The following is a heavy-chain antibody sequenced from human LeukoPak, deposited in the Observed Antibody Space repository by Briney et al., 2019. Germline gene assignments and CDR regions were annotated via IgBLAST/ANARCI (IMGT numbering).Heavy chain of an antibody. J-gene: IGHJ3*01. CDR3: ARDVVVASGARTLDV. D-gene: IGHD2-15*01. V-gene: IGHV1-18*01. Sequence: ASVKVSCKASGYIFANYGLSWVRQAPGQGLEWMAWISAYNGDRKYAQKYQGRISMTTDTSTSTASMELRGLTSDDTAMYYCARDVVVASGARTLDVWGQGTMVTVSS. CDR1: GYIFANYG. CDR2: ISAYNGDR.